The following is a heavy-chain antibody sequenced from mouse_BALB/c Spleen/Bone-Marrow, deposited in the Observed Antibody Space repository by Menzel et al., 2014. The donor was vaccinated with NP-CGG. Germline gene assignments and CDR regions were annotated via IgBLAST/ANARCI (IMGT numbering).Heavy chain of an antibody. V-gene: IGHV1-7*01. CDR1: GYTFSSYW. J-gene: IGHJ4*01. CDR3: ARYGNFLAMDY. D-gene: IGHD1-1*01. Sequence: VQLQQSGAELAKPGASAKMSCKASGYTFSSYWMHWVKQRPGQGLEWIGYFSPTTGYTEYSQKFKDKATLTADKSSSTAYMQLSSLTSEDSAVYYCARYGNFLAMDYWGQGTSVTVSS. CDR2: FSPTTGYT.